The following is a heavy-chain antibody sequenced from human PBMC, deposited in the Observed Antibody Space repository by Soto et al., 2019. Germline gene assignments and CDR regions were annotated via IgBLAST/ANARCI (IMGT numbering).Heavy chain of an antibody. CDR1: GYTFTSYA. CDR3: ASSYSNYALIDYYYCGMDV. Sequence: ASVKVSCKASGYTFTSYAMHWVRQAPGQRLEWMGWINAGNGNTKYSQKFQGRVTLTRDTSASTAYMELSSLRSEDTAVYYCASSYSNYALIDYYYCGMDVWGQGTTVTVSS. D-gene: IGHD4-4*01. CDR2: INAGNGNT. J-gene: IGHJ6*02. V-gene: IGHV1-3*01.